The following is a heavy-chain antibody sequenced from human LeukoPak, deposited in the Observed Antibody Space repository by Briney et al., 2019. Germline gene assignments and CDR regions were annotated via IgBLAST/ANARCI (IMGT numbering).Heavy chain of an antibody. V-gene: IGHV3-23*01. CDR3: AKDFGYDSSGFHDY. D-gene: IGHD3-22*01. CDR1: GFTFSSYG. CDR2: ISGSGGST. J-gene: IGHJ4*02. Sequence: GGSLRLSCAASGFTFSSYGMSWVRQAPGKGLEWVSAISGSGGSTYYADSVKGRFTISRDNSKNTLYLQMNSLRAEDTAVYYCAKDFGYDSSGFHDYWGQGTLVTVSS.